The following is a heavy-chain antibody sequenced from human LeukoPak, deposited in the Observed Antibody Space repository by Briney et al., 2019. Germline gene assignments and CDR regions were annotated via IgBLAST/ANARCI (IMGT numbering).Heavy chain of an antibody. CDR1: GFTYSSYS. D-gene: IGHD2-15*01. V-gene: IGHV3-21*01. CDR2: ISSSSSYI. J-gene: IGHJ3*02. CDR3: ASETDVAATHDAFDI. Sequence: GGSLRLSCAASGFTYSSYSMNWVRQAPGKGLEWVSSISSSSSYIYYADSVKGRFTISRDNAKNSLYLQMNSLRAEDTAVYYCASETDVAATHDAFDIWGQGTMVTVSS.